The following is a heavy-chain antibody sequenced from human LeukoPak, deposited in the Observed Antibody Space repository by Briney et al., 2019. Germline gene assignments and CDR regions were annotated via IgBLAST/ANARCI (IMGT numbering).Heavy chain of an antibody. CDR2: IYYSGST. Sequence: SETLSLTCTVSGGSISSSSYYWGWIRQPPGKGLEWIGSIYYSGSTYYNPSLKSRVTISADTSKNQFSLKLSSVTAADTAVYYCARGLHYGPGYFDYWGQGTLVTVSS. V-gene: IGHV4-39*01. CDR1: GGSISSSSYY. J-gene: IGHJ4*02. CDR3: ARGLHYGPGYFDY. D-gene: IGHD3-10*01.